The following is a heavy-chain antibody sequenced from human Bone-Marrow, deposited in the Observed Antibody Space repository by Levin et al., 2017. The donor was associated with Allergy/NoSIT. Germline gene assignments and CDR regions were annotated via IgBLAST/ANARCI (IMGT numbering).Heavy chain of an antibody. CDR2: ISGSGVMT. CDR1: GFTFSDYG. D-gene: IGHD2/OR15-2a*01. V-gene: IGHV3-23*01. CDR3: AKVRGMGHCNSADYQDLDF. Sequence: PGGSLRLSCAASGFTFSDYGMIWVRQAPGKGLEWVSAISGSGVMTYYADSVKGRFTISRDNSKNTLFLQMSSLRPADTATYYCAKVRGMGHCNSADYQDLDFWGQGTLVAVSS. J-gene: IGHJ4*02.